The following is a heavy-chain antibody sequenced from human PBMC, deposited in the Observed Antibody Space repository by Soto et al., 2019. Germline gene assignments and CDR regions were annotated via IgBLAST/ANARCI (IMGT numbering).Heavy chain of an antibody. V-gene: IGHV5-51*01. J-gene: IGHJ3*02. CDR2: VYPGDSDT. CDR1: GYTFSTYW. D-gene: IGHD2-2*01. CDR3: EPHRTSAGSDAFDI. Sequence: GESLKISCQGSGYTFSTYWIAWVRQLPGKGLEWVGVVYPGDSDTRYSPSFQGQVTISADKSTSTVYLQWNTLKTSDTAIYYCEPHRTSAGSDAFDIWGQGTLVTVSS.